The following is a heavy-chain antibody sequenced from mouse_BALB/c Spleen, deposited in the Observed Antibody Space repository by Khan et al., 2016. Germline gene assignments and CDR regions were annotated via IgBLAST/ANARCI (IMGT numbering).Heavy chain of an antibody. J-gene: IGHJ4*01. Sequence: VQLQQSGPELVKPGASVKISCKASGYSFIGYFMNWVMQSHGKSLEWIGRINPYNGDTFYNQKFKGKATLTVDKSSSAAHMELRSLDSEDSAVYYCARDYGSPRGAMDYWGQGTSVTVSS. D-gene: IGHD1-1*01. CDR1: GYSFIGYF. CDR3: ARDYGSPRGAMDY. V-gene: IGHV1-20*02. CDR2: INPYNGDT.